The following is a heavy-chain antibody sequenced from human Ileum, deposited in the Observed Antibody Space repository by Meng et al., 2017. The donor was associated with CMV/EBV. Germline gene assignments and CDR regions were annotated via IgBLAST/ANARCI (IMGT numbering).Heavy chain of an antibody. CDR2: VNPSGGAT. CDR1: VYTFTSYY. J-gene: IGHJ5*02. V-gene: IGHV1-46*01. D-gene: IGHD2-15*01. Sequence: SVYTFTSYYIHWVRQVPGQGLEWMGIVNPSGGATYYAQKFQGRVTMTRDTSTSSVYMELTSLTSEDTAVYYCARAHCSGGICYNWFDPWGQGTLVTVSS. CDR3: ARAHCSGGICYNWFDP.